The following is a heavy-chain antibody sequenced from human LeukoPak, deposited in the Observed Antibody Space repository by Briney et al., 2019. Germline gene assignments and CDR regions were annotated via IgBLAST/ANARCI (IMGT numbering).Heavy chain of an antibody. CDR2: IRRTGGST. CDR3: VKDSEMAPKWGALDY. V-gene: IGHV3-23*01. D-gene: IGHD5-24*01. Sequence: PGGSLRLSCAASGFTFSSYAMSWVRQAPGKGLEWVSAIRRTGGSTYYADSVKGRFTISRDNSKDTLYLQMSSLRAEDTAVYYCVKDSEMAPKWGALDYWGQGTLVTVSS. CDR1: GFTFSSYA. J-gene: IGHJ4*02.